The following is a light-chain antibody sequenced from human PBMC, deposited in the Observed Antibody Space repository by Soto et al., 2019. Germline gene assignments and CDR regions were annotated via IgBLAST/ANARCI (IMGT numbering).Light chain of an antibody. Sequence: EVVLTQSPATLSLSPGERATLSCRASENVRTFVDWYQQKPGQAPRLLIYGASNRATGIPARFSGSGSGTEFTLTISSLQSEDFAVYYCQQYNSWPLTFGGGTKVEIK. CDR1: ENVRTF. CDR2: GAS. V-gene: IGKV3D-15*01. CDR3: QQYNSWPLT. J-gene: IGKJ4*01.